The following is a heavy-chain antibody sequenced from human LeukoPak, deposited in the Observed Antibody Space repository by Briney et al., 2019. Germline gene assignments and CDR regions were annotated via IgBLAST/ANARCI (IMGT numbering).Heavy chain of an antibody. J-gene: IGHJ4*02. CDR1: GGSISSSNW. D-gene: IGHD3-22*01. CDR3: ARGRNYYDSSGSMDY. Sequence: SETLSLTCAVSGGSISSSNWWSWVRQPPGKGLEWIGEIYHSGSTNYNPSLKSRVTISVDKSKNQFSLKLSSVTAADTAVYYCARGRNYYDSSGSMDYWGQGTLVTVSS. V-gene: IGHV4-4*02. CDR2: IYHSGST.